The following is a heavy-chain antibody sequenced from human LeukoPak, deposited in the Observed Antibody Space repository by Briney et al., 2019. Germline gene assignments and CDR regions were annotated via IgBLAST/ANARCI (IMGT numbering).Heavy chain of an antibody. J-gene: IGHJ4*02. D-gene: IGHD6-19*01. CDR3: AGARGIAVAGTFALQFDY. CDR2: ISSSSSYI. Sequence: GGSLRLSCAASGFTFSSYSMNWVRQAPGKGLEWVSSISSSSSYIYYADSVKGRFTISRDNSKNTLYLQMNSLRAEDTAVYYCAGARGIAVAGTFALQFDYWGQGTLVTVSS. CDR1: GFTFSSYS. V-gene: IGHV3-21*01.